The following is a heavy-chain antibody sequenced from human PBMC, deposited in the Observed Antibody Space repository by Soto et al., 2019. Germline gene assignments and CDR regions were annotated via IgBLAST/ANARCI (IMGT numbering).Heavy chain of an antibody. CDR1: GYSFTSYW. Sequence: PGESLKLCCKGSGYSFTSYWISWVRQMPGKGLEWMGRIDPSDSYTNYSPSFQGHVTISADKSISTAYLQWSSLKASDTAMYYCARLADYGSGSFPPPKGTGSYYYYYGMDVWGQGTTVTVSS. J-gene: IGHJ6*02. V-gene: IGHV5-10-1*01. D-gene: IGHD3-10*01. CDR2: IDPSDSYT. CDR3: ARLADYGSGSFPPPKGTGSYYYYYGMDV.